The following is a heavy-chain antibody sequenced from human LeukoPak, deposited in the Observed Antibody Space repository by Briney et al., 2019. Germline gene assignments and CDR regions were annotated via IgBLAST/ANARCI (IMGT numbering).Heavy chain of an antibody. CDR1: GYTFTGYY. Sequence: ASVKVSCKASGYTFTGYYMHWVRQAPGQGLEWMGWIYANSGGTNYAQKFQGRVTMTRDTSISTAYMDLSRLRSDDTAVYYCARVSGESLSGSFQLDYWGQGTLVTVPS. V-gene: IGHV1-2*02. CDR3: ARVSGESLSGSFQLDY. D-gene: IGHD3-10*01. J-gene: IGHJ4*02. CDR2: IYANSGGT.